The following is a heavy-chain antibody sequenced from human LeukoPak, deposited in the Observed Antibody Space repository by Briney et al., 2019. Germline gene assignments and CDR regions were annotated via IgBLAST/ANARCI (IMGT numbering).Heavy chain of an antibody. D-gene: IGHD2-15*01. CDR3: ARSWNWGVVVVDY. Sequence: SETLSLTCTVSGGSISSYYWSWIRQPPGKGLEWIGYIYYSGSTNYNPSLKSRVTISVDTSKNQFSLKLSSVTAADTAVYYCARSWNWGVVVVDYWGQGTLVTVSS. J-gene: IGHJ4*02. V-gene: IGHV4-59*01. CDR1: GGSISSYY. CDR2: IYYSGST.